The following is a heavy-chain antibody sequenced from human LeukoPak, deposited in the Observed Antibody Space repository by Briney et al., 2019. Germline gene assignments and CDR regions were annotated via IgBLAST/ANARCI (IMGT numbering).Heavy chain of an antibody. CDR3: ASPGTAMVTDYFDY. J-gene: IGHJ4*02. V-gene: IGHV3-23*01. CDR2: ITTGDGNT. Sequence: GGSLRLSCTASGFTFSSYTMTWVRQAPGKGLKWVSTITTGDGNTYYADSVKGRFTVSRDDSKNTLYLQMDSLRAEDTAIYYCASPGTAMVTDYFDYWGQGTLVTVSS. CDR1: GFTFSSYT. D-gene: IGHD5-18*01.